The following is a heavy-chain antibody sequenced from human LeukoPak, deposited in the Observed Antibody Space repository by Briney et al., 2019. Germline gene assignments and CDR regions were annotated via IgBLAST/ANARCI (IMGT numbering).Heavy chain of an antibody. CDR3: ASSTAGTLYYYYHMDV. Sequence: SETLSLTCAVYGGSFSGYYWSWIRQPPGKGLEWIGEINHSGSTNYNPSLKSRVTISVDTSKNQFSLKLSSVTAADTAVYYCASSTAGTLYYYYHMDVWGKGTTVIVSS. CDR1: GGSFSGYY. J-gene: IGHJ6*03. D-gene: IGHD6-13*01. V-gene: IGHV4-34*01. CDR2: INHSGST.